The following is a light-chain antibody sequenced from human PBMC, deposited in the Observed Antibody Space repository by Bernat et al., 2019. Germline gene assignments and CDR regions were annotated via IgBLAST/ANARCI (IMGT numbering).Light chain of an antibody. CDR3: LKRGNLTLT. Sequence: RATLSCRASQSVGSSLAWYQQKPGQAPRLLIYGTSSRATGIPDRFSGSGSGTDFTLTISSLEPEDVSAYYCLKRGNLTLTVGGGNKVEIK. CDR2: GTS. CDR1: QSVGSS. V-gene: IGKV3-20*01. J-gene: IGKJ4*01.